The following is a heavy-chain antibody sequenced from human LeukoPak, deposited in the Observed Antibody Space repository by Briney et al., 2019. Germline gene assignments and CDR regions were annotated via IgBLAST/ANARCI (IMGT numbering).Heavy chain of an antibody. CDR2: IYYSGST. J-gene: IGHJ3*02. CDR1: GGSISSYY. D-gene: IGHD1-14*01. CDR3: ASDLSGYNTFDI. V-gene: IGHV4-59*01. Sequence: SETLSLTCTVSGGSISSYYWSWIRQPPGKGLEWIGYIYYSGSTNYNPSLKSRVTTSVDTSKNQFSLKLSSVTAADTAVYYCASDLSGYNTFDIWGQGTMVTVSS.